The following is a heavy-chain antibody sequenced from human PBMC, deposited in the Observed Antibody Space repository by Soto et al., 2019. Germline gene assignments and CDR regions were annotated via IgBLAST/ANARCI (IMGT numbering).Heavy chain of an antibody. CDR1: GGTFSSYA. Sequence: ASVKVSCKASGGTFSSYAISWVRQAPGQGLEWMGGIIPIFGTANYAQKFQGRVTITADESTSTAYMELSSLRSEDTAVYYCARDTYYGDDPIGWYFDLCGRGTLVPVSS. J-gene: IGHJ2*01. CDR3: ARDTYYGDDPIGWYFDL. V-gene: IGHV1-69*13. D-gene: IGHD4-17*01. CDR2: IIPIFGTA.